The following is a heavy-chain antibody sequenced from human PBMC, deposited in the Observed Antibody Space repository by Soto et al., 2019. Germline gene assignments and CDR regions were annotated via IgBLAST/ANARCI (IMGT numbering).Heavy chain of an antibody. Sequence: SETLSLTCTVSGGPVSSYYWSWIRQPPGKGLEWIGYIYYSGNTKYNPSLKSRVTISVDTSKNQFSLKLSSVTAADTAVYYCARGSTDYYFYAMDVWGQGTTVTVSS. CDR2: IYYSGNT. D-gene: IGHD6-13*01. CDR3: ARGSTDYYFYAMDV. J-gene: IGHJ6*02. CDR1: GGPVSSYY. V-gene: IGHV4-59*02.